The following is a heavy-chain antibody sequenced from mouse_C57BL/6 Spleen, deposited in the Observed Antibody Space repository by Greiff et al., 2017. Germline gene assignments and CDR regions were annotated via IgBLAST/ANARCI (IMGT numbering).Heavy chain of an antibody. D-gene: IGHD2-5*01. CDR2: IWTGGGT. CDR3: ARPYSNYEAWFAY. Sequence: VKVVESGPGLVAPSQSLSITCTVSGFSLTSYAISWVRQPPGKGLAWLGVIWTGGGTNYNSALKSRLSISKDNSKSQVFLKMNSLQTDDTARYYCARPYSNYEAWFAYWGQGTLVTVSA. V-gene: IGHV2-9-1*01. CDR1: GFSLTSYA. J-gene: IGHJ3*01.